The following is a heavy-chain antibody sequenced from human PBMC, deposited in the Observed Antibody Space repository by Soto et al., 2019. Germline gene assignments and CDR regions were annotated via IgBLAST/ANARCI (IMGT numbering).Heavy chain of an antibody. V-gene: IGHV3-23*01. CDR1: GFTFSSYA. D-gene: IGHD2-15*01. CDR3: AKETPGGWHKSYFDY. J-gene: IGHJ4*02. Sequence: PGGSLRLSCAASGFTFSSYAMSWGRQAPGKGLEWFSAISGSGGSTYYADSVKGRFTISRDNSKNTLYLQMNSLRAEDTAVYYCAKETPGGWHKSYFDYWGQGTLVTVSS. CDR2: ISGSGGST.